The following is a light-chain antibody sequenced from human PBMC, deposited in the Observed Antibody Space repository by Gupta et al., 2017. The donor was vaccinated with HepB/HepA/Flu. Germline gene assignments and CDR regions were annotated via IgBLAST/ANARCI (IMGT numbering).Light chain of an antibody. CDR2: GAS. CDR1: QSISSN. CDR3: QQYRDWQT. J-gene: IGKJ1*01. V-gene: IGKV3-15*01. Sequence: IVMTQSPATLSVSPGERATLSCRASQSISSNLAWYQQKPGQAPRLLIYGASTRATGVPVRFSGSGSGTEFTLTISSLQSEDFAVYYCQQYRDWQTCGRGTKVEIK.